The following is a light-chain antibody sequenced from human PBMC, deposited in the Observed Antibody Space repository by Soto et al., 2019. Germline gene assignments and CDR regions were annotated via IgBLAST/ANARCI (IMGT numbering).Light chain of an antibody. Sequence: EIVMTQSPATLSVSPGERATLSCRASQSVSSNLAWYQQKPGQAPRLLIYGASTRATGIPARFSGSGSGTEFTLTISSLQSEDFLVYYCQQYNNWPPRTFSQGTRLEIK. CDR2: GAS. CDR1: QSVSSN. V-gene: IGKV3-15*01. J-gene: IGKJ5*01. CDR3: QQYNNWPPRT.